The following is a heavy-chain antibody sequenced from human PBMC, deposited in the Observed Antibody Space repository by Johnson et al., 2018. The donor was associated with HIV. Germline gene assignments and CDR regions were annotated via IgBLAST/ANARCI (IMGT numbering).Heavy chain of an antibody. Sequence: VQLVESGGGLVQPGGSLRLSCAASGFTFSSYWMNWVRQAPGKGLEWVSYISSSGSTIYYADSVKGRFTISRDNSKNTLYLQMNSLRAEDTAVYYCAKAYYYDSSGYDAFDIWGQGTMVTVSS. CDR2: ISSSGSTI. D-gene: IGHD3-22*01. V-gene: IGHV3-48*01. CDR1: GFTFSSYW. J-gene: IGHJ3*02. CDR3: AKAYYYDSSGYDAFDI.